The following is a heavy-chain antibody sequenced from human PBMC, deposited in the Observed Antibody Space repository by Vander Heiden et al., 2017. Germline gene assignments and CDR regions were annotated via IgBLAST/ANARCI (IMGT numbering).Heavy chain of an antibody. V-gene: IGHV3-53*01. CDR1: GFPVSSNY. J-gene: IGHJ4*02. CDR3: ARVRYGSGKGEIDY. D-gene: IGHD3-10*01. Sequence: EVQLVEFGGGLMQPGGSLRLSCAASGFPVSSNYMRWVRQARGKGLEWVSIIYSDGSTYCADAVKGQFTISRDNSKNTLYFQMNSLRAEDTAVYYCARVRYGSGKGEIDYWGQGTLVTVSS. CDR2: IYSDGST.